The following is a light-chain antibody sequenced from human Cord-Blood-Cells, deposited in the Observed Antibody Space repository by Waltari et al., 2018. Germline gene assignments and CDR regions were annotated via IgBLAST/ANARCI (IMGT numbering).Light chain of an antibody. V-gene: IGLV1-40*01. CDR3: QSYDSSLSGSV. J-gene: IGLJ2*01. CDR1: SSNIGAGYD. CDR2: GNS. Sequence: QSVLTQPPSVSGAPGQRVTISCTGSSSNIGAGYDVHWYQQLPGTAPKLPIYGNSNRPAGVPDRCSGPKSGTSASLAITGLQAEDEADYYCQSYDSSLSGSVFGGGTKLTVL.